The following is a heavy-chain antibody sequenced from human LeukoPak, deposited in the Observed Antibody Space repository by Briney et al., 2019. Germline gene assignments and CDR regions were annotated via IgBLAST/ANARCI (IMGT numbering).Heavy chain of an antibody. V-gene: IGHV3-15*01. CDR1: SVSFSSAC. CDR3: TRVWNCGGNCSDAFDI. D-gene: IGHD2-21*02. CDR2: IKSKTDSGTT. Sequence: GGSLRLSRAASSVSFSSACVNWVRQAPGKGLEWVGRIKSKTDSGTTDYAAPVKGRFTISRDDSKNTLYLQMNSLKTEDTTVYDYTRVWNCGGNCSDAFDIWGHGTMVTVSS. J-gene: IGHJ3*02.